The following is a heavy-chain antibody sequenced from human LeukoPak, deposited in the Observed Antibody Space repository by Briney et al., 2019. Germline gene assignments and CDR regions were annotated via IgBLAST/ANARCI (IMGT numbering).Heavy chain of an antibody. CDR3: ARVGSGSFDY. CDR2: SYYSGST. V-gene: IGHV4-59*01. D-gene: IGHD6-19*01. CDR1: GGSISTYY. Sequence: SETLSLTCTVSGGSISTYYWSWIRQPPGEGLEWIGYSYYSGSTYCNPSLKTRVTISVDTSKNQFSLRLSSVTAADTAVYYCARVGSGSFDYWGQGTLVTVSS. J-gene: IGHJ4*02.